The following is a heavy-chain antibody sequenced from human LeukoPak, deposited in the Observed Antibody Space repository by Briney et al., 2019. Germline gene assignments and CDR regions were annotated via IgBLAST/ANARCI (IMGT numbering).Heavy chain of an antibody. D-gene: IGHD3-22*01. V-gene: IGHV3-21*01. J-gene: IGHJ4*02. Sequence: GGSLRLSCAASGFTFSSYSMNWVRQAPGKGLEWVSSITSSSSYIYYADSVKGRFTISRDNAKNSLYLQMNSLRAEDTAVYYCARGRLSMIVVVTPKDYWGQGTLVTVSS. CDR1: GFTFSSYS. CDR3: ARGRLSMIVVVTPKDY. CDR2: ITSSSSYI.